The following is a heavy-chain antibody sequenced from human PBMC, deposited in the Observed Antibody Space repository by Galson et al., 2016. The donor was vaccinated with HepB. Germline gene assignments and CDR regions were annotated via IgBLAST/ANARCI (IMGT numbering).Heavy chain of an antibody. V-gene: IGHV3-48*02. D-gene: IGHD3-3*01. CDR1: GFTFSSYS. J-gene: IGHJ4*02. CDR2: ISSSSSTT. Sequence: SLRLSCAASGFTFSSYSMNWVRQAPGKGLEWISYISSSSSTTYYADSMKGRFTISRDNAKNSLYLQMNSLRDEDTAMYYCARGWRLIDYWGQGTLVTVSS. CDR3: ARGWRLIDY.